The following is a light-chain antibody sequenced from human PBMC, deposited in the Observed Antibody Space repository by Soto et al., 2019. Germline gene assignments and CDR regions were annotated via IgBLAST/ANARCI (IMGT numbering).Light chain of an antibody. Sequence: EIVLTQSPGTLSLSPGERATLSCRASQSVSSSYLAWYQQKPGQAPRLLIYGASTRESGAPDRFSGSGSGTDFTLTISSLQAEDVAVYYCQQYYSTPQTFGQGTKVDIK. CDR2: GAS. CDR1: QSVSSSY. CDR3: QQYYSTPQT. V-gene: IGKV3-20*01. J-gene: IGKJ1*01.